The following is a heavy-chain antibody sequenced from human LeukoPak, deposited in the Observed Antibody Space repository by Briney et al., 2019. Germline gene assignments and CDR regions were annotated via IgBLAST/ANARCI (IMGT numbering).Heavy chain of an antibody. J-gene: IGHJ4*02. CDR1: GGTFSSYT. Sequence: GASVKVSCKASGGTFSSYTISWVRQAPGQGLEWMGRIIPILGIANYAQKFQGRVTTTADKSTSTAYMELSSLRSEDTAVYYCARAEYSSSWYSPYYFDYWGQGTLVTVSS. V-gene: IGHV1-69*02. D-gene: IGHD6-13*01. CDR2: IIPILGIA. CDR3: ARAEYSSSWYSPYYFDY.